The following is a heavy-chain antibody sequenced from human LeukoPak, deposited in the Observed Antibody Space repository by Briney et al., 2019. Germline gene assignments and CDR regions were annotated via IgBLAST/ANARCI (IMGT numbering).Heavy chain of an antibody. Sequence: PSETLSLTCTVPDGSIGGYYWSWIRQPPGKGLEWIGYINYVGGTNYNPSLRSRVTFSRDTSKNQFSLKLRSVTAADTAVYFCARLGYGSGTPYYYFYMDDWGTGTTVTVSS. CDR3: ARLGYGSGTPYYYFYMDD. V-gene: IGHV4-59*01. CDR1: DGSIGGYY. CDR2: INYVGGT. D-gene: IGHD3-10*01. J-gene: IGHJ6*03.